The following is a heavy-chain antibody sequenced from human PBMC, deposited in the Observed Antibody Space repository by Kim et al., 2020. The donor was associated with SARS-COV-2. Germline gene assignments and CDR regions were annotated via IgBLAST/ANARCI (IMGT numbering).Heavy chain of an antibody. CDR2: IYYSGST. V-gene: IGHV4-39*01. D-gene: IGHD2-2*01. J-gene: IGHJ4*02. CDR1: GGSISSSSYY. Sequence: SETLSLTCTVSGGSISSSSYYWGWIRQPPGKGLEWIGSIYYSGSTYYNPSLKSRVTISVDTSKNQFSLKLSSVTAADTAVYYCARPARLGYCSSTSCSDYWGQGTLVTVSS. CDR3: ARPARLGYCSSTSCSDY.